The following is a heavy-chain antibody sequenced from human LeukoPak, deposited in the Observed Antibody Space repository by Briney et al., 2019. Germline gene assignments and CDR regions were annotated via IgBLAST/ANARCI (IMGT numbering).Heavy chain of an antibody. V-gene: IGHV4-59*08. D-gene: IGHD6-13*01. CDR3: ARRIAAAATHFDY. CDR1: GDSISGYY. CDR2: IYYSGSN. Sequence: PSETLSLTCTVSGDSISGYYWSWIRQPPGKGLEYIGYIYYSGSNNYNPSLKSRVSISVDTSKNRFSLKLTSVTASDTAVYYCARRIAAAATHFDYWGQGTLVTV. J-gene: IGHJ4*02.